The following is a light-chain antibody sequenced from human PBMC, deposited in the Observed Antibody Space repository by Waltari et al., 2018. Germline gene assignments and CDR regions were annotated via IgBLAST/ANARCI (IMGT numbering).Light chain of an antibody. J-gene: IGLJ1*01. Sequence: QSALTQPASVSGSPGQSITISCTGTSSDVGGYNYVSWYQQHPGKAPKLMIYDVSKRPSGVSNRFSGSKSGNTASLTISGLQAEDEADYYCSSYTSSSTPYDFGTGTKVTVL. V-gene: IGLV2-14*01. CDR2: DVS. CDR3: SSYTSSSTPYD. CDR1: SSDVGGYNY.